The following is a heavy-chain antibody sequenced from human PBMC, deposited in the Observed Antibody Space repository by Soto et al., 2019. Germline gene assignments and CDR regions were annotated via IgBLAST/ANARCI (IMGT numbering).Heavy chain of an antibody. CDR2: FDPEDGET. D-gene: IGHD6-6*01. V-gene: IGHV1-24*01. CDR1: GYTLTDLS. Sequence: SVKVSCKVSGYTLTDLSMHWVRQAPGKGLEWMGGFDPEDGETIYAQKFQGRVTMTEDTSTDTAYMELSSLRSEDTAVYYCATVGSSSPHDAFDIWGQGTMVTVSS. J-gene: IGHJ3*02. CDR3: ATVGSSSPHDAFDI.